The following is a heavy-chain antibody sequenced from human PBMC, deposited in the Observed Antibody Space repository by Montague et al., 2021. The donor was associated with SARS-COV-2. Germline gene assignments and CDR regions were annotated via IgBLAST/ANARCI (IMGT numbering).Heavy chain of an antibody. J-gene: IGHJ6*02. Sequence: SLRLSCAASGFTVSGSALHWVRQASGKGLEWVGRIRSKANNYATSYAXXVKGRFTISRDDSKNTAYLQMNSLKTEDTAVYYCTRHWDYDILTGSYYYGMDVWGQGTTVTVSS. D-gene: IGHD3-9*01. CDR2: IRSKANNYAT. CDR1: GFTVSGSA. CDR3: TRHWDYDILTGSYYYGMDV. V-gene: IGHV3-73*01.